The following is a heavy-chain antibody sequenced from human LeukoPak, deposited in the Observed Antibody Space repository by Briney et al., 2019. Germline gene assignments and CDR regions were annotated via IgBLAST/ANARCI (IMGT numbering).Heavy chain of an antibody. Sequence: GGYLRLSCAASGFTFSRSWMSWVRRPPGKGLEWVANISPDGSTKYHMDSVKGRFTISRDNAKDSLYLEMSRLRDDDTAMYYCATGASGSWDFGGQGTLVTVPS. D-gene: IGHD6-13*01. J-gene: IGHJ4*02. CDR2: ISPDGSTK. CDR3: ATGASGSWDF. V-gene: IGHV3-7*03. CDR1: GFTFSRSW.